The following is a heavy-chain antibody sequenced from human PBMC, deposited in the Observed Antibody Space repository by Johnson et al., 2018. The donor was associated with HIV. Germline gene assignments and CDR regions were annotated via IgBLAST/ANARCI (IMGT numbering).Heavy chain of an antibody. CDR3: AREGRRDACDS. D-gene: IGHD1-26*01. CDR1: GFRFDDYA. CDR2: ISWNSANI. Sequence: VQVVESGGGLVQPGSSLRLSCAASGFRFDDYAMHWVRQAPGKGLEWVSGISWNSANIGSAGSVKGRFTISRDNTKNTLYLQMHSLRAEDTVVYYCAREGRRDACDSWGQGTMVTVSS. V-gene: IGHV3-9*01. J-gene: IGHJ3*02.